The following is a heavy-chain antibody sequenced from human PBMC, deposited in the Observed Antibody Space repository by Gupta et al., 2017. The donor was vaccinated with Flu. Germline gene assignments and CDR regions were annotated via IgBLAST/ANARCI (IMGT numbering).Heavy chain of an antibody. CDR1: SGSMSSSTYF. D-gene: IGHD2/OR15-2a*01. Sequence: QHLQESGPALVKPSETLSLTCTVSSGSMSSSTYFWGWIRQPPGKGLEWIANIYHSGSTHYNPSLKSRVSMSVDTSKNQFSLRLSSATAADTAVYYCARHFSAAAGGWYFDYWGQGTLVTVSS. CDR2: IYHSGST. J-gene: IGHJ4*02. V-gene: IGHV4-39*01. CDR3: ARHFSAAAGGWYFDY.